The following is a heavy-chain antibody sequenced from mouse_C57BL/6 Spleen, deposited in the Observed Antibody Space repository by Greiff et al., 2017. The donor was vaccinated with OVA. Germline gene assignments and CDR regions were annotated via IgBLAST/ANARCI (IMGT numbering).Heavy chain of an antibody. J-gene: IGHJ2*01. V-gene: IGHV1-15*01. CDR3: TRRGTYGSSPLYYLDY. D-gene: IGHD1-1*01. Sequence: QVQLQQSGAELVRPGASVTLSCKASGYTFTDYEMHWVKQTPVHGLEWIGAIDPETGGTAYNQKFKGKAILTADKSSSTAYMELRSLTSEDSAVYYCTRRGTYGSSPLYYLDYWGKGTTLTVSS. CDR2: IDPETGGT. CDR1: GYTFTDYE.